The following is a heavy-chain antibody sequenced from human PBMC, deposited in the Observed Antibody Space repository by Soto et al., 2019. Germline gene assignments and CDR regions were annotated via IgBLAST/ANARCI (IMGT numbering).Heavy chain of an antibody. CDR1: GFTFSDYY. Sequence: VGSLRLSCAASGFTFSDYYMSWVRQAPGRGLEWVSAISNTGSTYYAGSVKGRSTISRDSSTNTLYLEVNSLRADDTAVYYCAKVDVVVVAATFEYEYYFDYWGQGTLVTVSS. V-gene: IGHV3-53*01. CDR3: AKVDVVVVAATFEYEYYFDY. J-gene: IGHJ4*02. D-gene: IGHD2-15*01. CDR2: ISNTGST.